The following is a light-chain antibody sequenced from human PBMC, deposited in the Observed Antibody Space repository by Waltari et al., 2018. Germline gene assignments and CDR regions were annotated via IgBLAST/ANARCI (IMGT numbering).Light chain of an antibody. CDR1: QDISNY. CDR3: QQYHNLPPT. CDR2: DAS. V-gene: IGKV1-33*01. Sequence: DIQMTQSPSSLSASVGDRVTITCQASQDISNYLNWYQQKPGKAPKFLIYDASNLETGVPARFRGSGSGTVFTFTINSLQPEDFATYYCQQYHNLPPTFGGGTKVEIK. J-gene: IGKJ4*01.